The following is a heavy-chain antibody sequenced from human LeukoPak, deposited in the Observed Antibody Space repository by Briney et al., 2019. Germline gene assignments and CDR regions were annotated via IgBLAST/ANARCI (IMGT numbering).Heavy chain of an antibody. V-gene: IGHV3-30*04. D-gene: IGHD2-2*01. CDR2: ISYDGSNK. CDR1: GFTFSSYA. CDR3: ARELPRYCSSTSCSPGGFDP. J-gene: IGHJ5*02. Sequence: GGSLRLSCAASGFTFSSYAMHWVRQAPGKGLKWVAVISYDGSNKYYADSVKGRFTISRDNSKNTLYLQMNSLRAEDTAVYYCARELPRYCSSTSCSPGGFDPWGQGTLVTVSS.